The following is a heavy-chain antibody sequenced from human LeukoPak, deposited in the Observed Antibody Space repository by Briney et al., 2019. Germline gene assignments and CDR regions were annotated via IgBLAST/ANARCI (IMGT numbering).Heavy chain of an antibody. D-gene: IGHD1-26*01. Sequence: QPGGSLRLSCVASGFTFSTYAMHWVRQAPGKGLEWVTVIAYDGTIRYYADSVKGRFTISRDDSQNTLYLQMNSLRAEDTAVYYCARDPEDPTKMDVWGKGTTVTVSS. CDR3: ARDPEDPTKMDV. V-gene: IGHV3-30*04. CDR1: GFTFSTYA. CDR2: IAYDGTIR. J-gene: IGHJ6*04.